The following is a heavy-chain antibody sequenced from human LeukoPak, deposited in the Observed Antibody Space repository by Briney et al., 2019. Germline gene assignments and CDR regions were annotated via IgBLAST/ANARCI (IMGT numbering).Heavy chain of an antibody. CDR1: GFTGSSNY. D-gene: IGHD2-8*01. V-gene: IGHV3-53*01. J-gene: IGHJ3*02. CDR2: IYSGGNT. Sequence: PRGSLRLSCAASGFTGSSNYMRWLRQAPGKGLEWGSVIYSGGNTYSADSVKGRFTISRDNSKNTLYLQMNSLRGEDTAVYYCAGNGVIDAFDICGNWIMVNVSS. CDR3: AGNGVIDAFDI.